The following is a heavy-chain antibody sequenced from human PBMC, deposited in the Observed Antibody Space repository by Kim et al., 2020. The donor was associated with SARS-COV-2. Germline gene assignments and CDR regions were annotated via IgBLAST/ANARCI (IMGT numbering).Heavy chain of an antibody. J-gene: IGHJ4*02. CDR2: ISWDGGST. CDR1: GFTFDDYT. CDR3: AKGTRFGELPHY. D-gene: IGHD3-10*01. Sequence: GGSLRLSCAASGFTFDDYTMHWVRQAPGKGLEWVSLISWDGGSTYYADSVKGRFTISRDNSKNSLYLQMNSLRTEDTALYYCAKGTRFGELPHYWGQGTLVTVSS. V-gene: IGHV3-43*01.